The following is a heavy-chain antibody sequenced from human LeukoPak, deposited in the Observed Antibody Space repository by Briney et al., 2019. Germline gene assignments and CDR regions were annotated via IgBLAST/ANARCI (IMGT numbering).Heavy chain of an antibody. V-gene: IGHV5-51*01. D-gene: IGHD3-16*01. J-gene: IGHJ6*04. CDR1: GYSFTSYW. CDR2: IYPGDSDT. CDR3: ARRDYGSLYYYYGMDV. Sequence: SVKISCTGSGYSFTSYWIGWVRQMPGKGLEWMVIIYPGDSDTRYSPSFQGQVTISADKSISTAYLQWSSLKASDTAMYYCARRDYGSLYYYYGMDVWGKGTTVTVSS.